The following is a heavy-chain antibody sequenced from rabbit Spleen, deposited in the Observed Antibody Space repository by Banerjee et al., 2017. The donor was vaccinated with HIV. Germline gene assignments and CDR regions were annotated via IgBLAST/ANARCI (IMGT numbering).Heavy chain of an antibody. D-gene: IGHD6-1*01. Sequence: QEQLEESGGDLVKPGASLTLTCTASGFSFSGGYDMCWVRQAPGKGLEWIACIYAGSSGSTYYASWAKGRFTISRPSSTTVTLQMTSLTAADTATYFCARDVGVAAYGYATYFNLWGQGTLVTVS. CDR2: IYAGSSGST. CDR1: GFSFSGGYD. V-gene: IGHV1S45*01. CDR3: ARDVGVAAYGYATYFNL. J-gene: IGHJ4*01.